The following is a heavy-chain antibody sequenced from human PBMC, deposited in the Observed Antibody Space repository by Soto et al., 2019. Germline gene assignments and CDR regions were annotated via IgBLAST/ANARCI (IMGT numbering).Heavy chain of an antibody. V-gene: IGHV3-48*01. CDR1: GFTFSNYY. CDR2: ISSGTTST. CDR3: ARDRKYYYMDV. Sequence: GGSLRLSCAASGFTFSNYYINWVRQAPGKGLEWVSCISSGTTSTYYAESVRGRFTISRDNAKNSLYLQMSSLRAEDTAVYYCARDRKYYYMDVWGKGTTVTVSS. J-gene: IGHJ6*03.